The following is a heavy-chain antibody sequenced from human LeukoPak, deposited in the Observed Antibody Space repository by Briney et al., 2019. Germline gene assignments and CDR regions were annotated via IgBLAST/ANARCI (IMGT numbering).Heavy chain of an antibody. CDR3: ARVRVGATTGYFDL. J-gene: IGHJ2*01. D-gene: IGHD1-26*01. V-gene: IGHV3-30-3*01. Sequence: GRSLRLSCAASGFTFSSYAMHWVRQAPGKGLEWVAVISYDGSNKYYADSVKGRFTISRDNSKNTLYLQMNSLRAEDTAVYYCARVRVGATTGYFDLWGRGTLVTGAS. CDR1: GFTFSSYA. CDR2: ISYDGSNK.